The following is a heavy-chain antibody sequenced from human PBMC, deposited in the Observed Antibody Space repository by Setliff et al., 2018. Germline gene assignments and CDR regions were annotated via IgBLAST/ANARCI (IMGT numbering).Heavy chain of an antibody. CDR3: VREGVDSRSSTDYRYYMDV. D-gene: IGHD3-22*01. Sequence: GASVKVSCKASGGTFSSYGISWVRQAPGQGLEWMGGTIPIFGTTDYAQKFQGRVTIITDESTSTAFMQLSSLRSEDTAVYYCVREGVDSRSSTDYRYYMDVCGKGTTVTVSS. J-gene: IGHJ6*03. CDR2: TIPIFGTT. CDR1: GGTFSSYG. V-gene: IGHV1-69*05.